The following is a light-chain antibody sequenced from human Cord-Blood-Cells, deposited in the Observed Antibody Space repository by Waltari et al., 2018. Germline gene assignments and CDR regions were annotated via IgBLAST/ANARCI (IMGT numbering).Light chain of an antibody. Sequence: SYELTQPPSVSVSPGQTVSITCSGDKLGAKYACWYQQKPGQSPVLVIYQDSKRPSGIPERFSGSNSGNTATLTISGTQAMDEADYYCQAWDSSTYVFGTGTKVTVL. V-gene: IGLV3-1*01. CDR1: KLGAKY. CDR3: QAWDSSTYV. CDR2: QDS. J-gene: IGLJ1*01.